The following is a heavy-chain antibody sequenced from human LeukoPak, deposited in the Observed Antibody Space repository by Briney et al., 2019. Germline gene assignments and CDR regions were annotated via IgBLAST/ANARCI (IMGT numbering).Heavy chain of an antibody. Sequence: GASVKVSCKASGYTFTSYYMHWVRQAPGQGLEWMGIINPSGGSTSYAQKFQGRVTMTRDTSTSTVYMELSSLGSEDTAVYYCARDQALNIIVGVIVGAFDIWGQGTVVTVSS. V-gene: IGHV1-46*01. CDR2: INPSGGST. J-gene: IGHJ3*02. D-gene: IGHD3-16*02. CDR3: ARDQALNIIVGVIVGAFDI. CDR1: GYTFTSYY.